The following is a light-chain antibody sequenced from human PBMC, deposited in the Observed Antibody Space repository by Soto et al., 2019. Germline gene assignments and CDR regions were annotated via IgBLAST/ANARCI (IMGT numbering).Light chain of an antibody. CDR2: GDS. J-gene: IGLJ1*01. Sequence: QSVLTQPPSVSRAPGQRVTISCTGSSSNIGAGYHVHWYQQLPGAAPKLLIFGDSNRPSGVPDRFSGSKSGTSASLAITGLQADDEADYYCQSSDSRLSGSDVFGTGTKVTVL. CDR3: QSSDSRLSGSDV. V-gene: IGLV1-40*01. CDR1: SSNIGAGYH.